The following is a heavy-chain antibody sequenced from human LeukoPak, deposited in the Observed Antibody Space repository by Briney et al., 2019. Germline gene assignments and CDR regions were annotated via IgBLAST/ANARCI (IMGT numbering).Heavy chain of an antibody. CDR2: IYYSGST. CDR1: GGSISSYY. V-gene: IGHV4-59*01. J-gene: IGHJ4*02. D-gene: IGHD3-3*01. CDR3: ARSGYYRFYFDY. Sequence: ASETLSLTCTVSGGSISSYYWSWIRQPPGKGLEWIGYIYYSGSTNYNPSLKSRVTISVDTSKNQFSLKLSSVTAADTAVYYCARSGYYRFYFDYWGQGTLVTVSS.